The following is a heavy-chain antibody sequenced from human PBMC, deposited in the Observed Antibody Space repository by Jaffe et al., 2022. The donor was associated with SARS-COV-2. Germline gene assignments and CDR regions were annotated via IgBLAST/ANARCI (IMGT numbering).Heavy chain of an antibody. D-gene: IGHD5-12*01. CDR2: INHSGST. CDR3: ARGTALRLWGGYNKTPFDY. CDR1: GGSFSGYY. V-gene: IGHV4-34*01. Sequence: QVQLQQWGAGLLKPSETLSLTCAVYGGSFSGYYWSWIRQPPGKGLEWIGEINHSGSTNYNPSLKSRVTISVDTSKNQFSLKLSSVTAADTAVYYCARGTALRLWGGYNKTPFDYWGQGTLVTVSS. J-gene: IGHJ4*02.